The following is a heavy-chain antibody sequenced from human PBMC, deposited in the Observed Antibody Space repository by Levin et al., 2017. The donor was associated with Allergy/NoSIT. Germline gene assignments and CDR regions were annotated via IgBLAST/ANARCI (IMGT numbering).Heavy chain of an antibody. D-gene: IGHD6-6*01. Sequence: SGPTLVKPTQTLTLTCTFSGFSLSPSGMRVSWIRQPPGKALEWLARIDWDDDKFYSTSLKTRLTISKDTSKNQVVLTMTNMDPVDTATYYCARALSSSEAFDIWGQGTMVTVSS. CDR1: GFSLSPSGMR. CDR3: ARALSSSEAFDI. V-gene: IGHV2-70*04. CDR2: IDWDDDK. J-gene: IGHJ3*02.